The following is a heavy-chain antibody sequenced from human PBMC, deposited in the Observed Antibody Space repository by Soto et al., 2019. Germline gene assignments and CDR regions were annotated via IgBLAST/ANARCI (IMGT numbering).Heavy chain of an antibody. CDR1: GFTFSSYW. V-gene: IGHV3-74*01. D-gene: IGHD3-3*01. CDR2: IKGDVITT. CDR3: ARGAFAAYYLDS. J-gene: IGHJ4*02. Sequence: EVQLVESGGGLVQPGGSLSLSCVASGFTFSSYWIHWVRQTPGEGLVWVSRIKGDVITTNYADSVKGRFTISRDNAKNTVFLQMNSLRAEDTAVYYCARGAFAAYYLDSWGQGTLVIVS.